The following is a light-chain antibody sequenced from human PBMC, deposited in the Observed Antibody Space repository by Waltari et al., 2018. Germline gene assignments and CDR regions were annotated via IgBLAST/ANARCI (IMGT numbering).Light chain of an antibody. CDR1: GNDLGSYNL. V-gene: IGLV2-23*02. J-gene: IGLJ3*02. Sequence: QSALTQPASVSGSPGQSSTISCPGTGNDLGSYNLFSWFQQHPGQAPRLIIYEVTKRPAGVSSRFSGSKSGNTASLTISGLQAEDEAKYFCCSYIGSNMLVFGGGTNLTVL. CDR2: EVT. CDR3: CSYIGSNMLV.